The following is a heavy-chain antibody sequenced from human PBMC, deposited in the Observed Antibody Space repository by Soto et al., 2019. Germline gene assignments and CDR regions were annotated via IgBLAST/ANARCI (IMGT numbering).Heavy chain of an antibody. D-gene: IGHD6-19*01. V-gene: IGHV3-23*01. Sequence: PVGSLRLSCAASGFTFKDSAMNWVRQAPGKGLEWVASISDTGASTWYAESVRGRLSISRDNSKNTLYLQMNSLGGEDTAVYYCAKGRGSGWAWYFDNWGQGTLVTVSS. CDR3: AKGRGSGWAWYFDN. J-gene: IGHJ4*02. CDR1: GFTFKDSA. CDR2: ISDTGAST.